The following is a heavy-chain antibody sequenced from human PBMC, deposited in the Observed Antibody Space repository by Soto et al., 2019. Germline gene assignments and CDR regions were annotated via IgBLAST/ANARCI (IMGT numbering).Heavy chain of an antibody. Sequence: PSETLSLTCTVSGGSISSGGYYWSWIRQHPGKGLEWIGYIYYSGSTYYNPSLKSRVTISVDTSKNQFSLKLSSVTAADTAVYYCARDVYGGYSSNWFDPWGQGTLVTVSS. D-gene: IGHD6-13*01. V-gene: IGHV4-31*03. J-gene: IGHJ5*02. CDR1: GGSISSGGYY. CDR2: IYYSGST. CDR3: ARDVYGGYSSNWFDP.